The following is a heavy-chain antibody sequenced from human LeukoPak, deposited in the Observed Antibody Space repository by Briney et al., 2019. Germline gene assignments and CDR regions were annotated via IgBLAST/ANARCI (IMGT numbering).Heavy chain of an antibody. CDR3: ARHPIDYYGSGSYSDGMDV. Sequence: HGESLQISCKGSGYSFTSYWIGWVRQMPGKGLEWMGIIYPGDSDTRYSPSFQGQVTISADKSISTAYLQWSSLKASDTAMYYCARHPIDYYGSGSYSDGMDVWGQGTTVTVSS. CDR2: IYPGDSDT. J-gene: IGHJ6*02. V-gene: IGHV5-51*01. CDR1: GYSFTSYW. D-gene: IGHD3-10*01.